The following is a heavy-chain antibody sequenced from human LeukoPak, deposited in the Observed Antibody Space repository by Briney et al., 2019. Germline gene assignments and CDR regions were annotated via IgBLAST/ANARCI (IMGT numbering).Heavy chain of an antibody. Sequence: PSETLPLTCTVSGGSISSGSFYWSWIRQPAGKGLEWIGRIYTDGSTNYNPSLKSRVTISVDTSKNQFSLKLSSVTAADTAVYYCARQDDIFDYWGQGTLVTVSS. CDR2: IYTDGST. D-gene: IGHD3-9*01. V-gene: IGHV4-61*02. CDR3: ARQDDIFDY. J-gene: IGHJ4*02. CDR1: GGSISSGSFY.